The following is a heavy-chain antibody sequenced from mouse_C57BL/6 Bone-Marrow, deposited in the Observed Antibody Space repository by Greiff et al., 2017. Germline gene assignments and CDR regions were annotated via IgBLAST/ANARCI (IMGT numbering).Heavy chain of an antibody. CDR2: ISSGGSYT. CDR3: ARHTLYYFDY. Sequence: DVQLVESGGDLVKPGGSLKLSCAASGFTFSSYVMSWVRQTPDKRLEWVATISSGGSYTYYPDSVKGRFTISRDNAKNTLYLQMSSLKSEDTAMYYCARHTLYYFDYWGQGTTLTVSS. CDR1: GFTFSSYV. J-gene: IGHJ2*01. V-gene: IGHV5-6*01.